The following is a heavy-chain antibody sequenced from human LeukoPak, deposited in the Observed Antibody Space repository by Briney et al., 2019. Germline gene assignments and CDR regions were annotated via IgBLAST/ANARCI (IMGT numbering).Heavy chain of an antibody. J-gene: IGHJ4*02. CDR2: ISSSGSTI. CDR1: GFTFSSYE. Sequence: GGSLRLSCAASGFTFSSYEMNWVRQAPGKGLEWVSYISSSGSTIYYADSVKGRFTISKDDAKNSLYLQMNSLRAEDTAVYYCATEPNAYGEYFDYWGQGTLVTVSS. CDR3: ATEPNAYGEYFDY. V-gene: IGHV3-48*03. D-gene: IGHD1-14*01.